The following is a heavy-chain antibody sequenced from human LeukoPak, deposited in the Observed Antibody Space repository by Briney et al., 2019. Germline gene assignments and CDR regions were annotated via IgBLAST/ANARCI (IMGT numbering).Heavy chain of an antibody. V-gene: IGHV1-2*02. CDR2: INPNSGGT. CDR1: GYTFTGYY. Sequence: ASVKVSCKASGYTFTGYYMHWVRQAPGQGLEWMGWINPNSGGTNYAQKFQGRVTMTRDTSISTAYMELSRLRSDDTAVYYCASKLRADYGLDAFDVWGQGTMVTVSS. D-gene: IGHD4-17*01. J-gene: IGHJ3*01. CDR3: ASKLRADYGLDAFDV.